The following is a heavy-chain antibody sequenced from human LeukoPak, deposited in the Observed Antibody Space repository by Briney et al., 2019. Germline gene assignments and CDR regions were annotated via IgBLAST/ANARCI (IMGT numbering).Heavy chain of an antibody. CDR3: ARAVSYGDYPAYFDY. J-gene: IGHJ4*02. CDR1: GYTFTSYA. V-gene: IGHV1-3*03. CDR2: INAGNGNR. Sequence: ASVKVSCKASGYTFTSYAMHWVRQAPGQRLEWMGWINAGNGNRKYSQEFQGRVTITRDTSASTAYMELSSLRSEDMAVYYCARAVSYGDYPAYFDYWGQGTLVTVSS. D-gene: IGHD4-17*01.